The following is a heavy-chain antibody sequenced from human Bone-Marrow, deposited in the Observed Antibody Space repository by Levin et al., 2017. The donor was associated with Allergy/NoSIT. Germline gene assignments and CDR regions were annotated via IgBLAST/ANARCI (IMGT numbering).Heavy chain of an antibody. CDR1: GFSVSNNY. D-gene: IGHD2-15*01. J-gene: IGHJ4*02. V-gene: IGHV3-53*01. CDR2: IFSGGQT. CDR3: ARDRHCGGGSCRGL. Sequence: QPGGSLRLSCAVSGFSVSNNYMRWVRLAPGKGLEWVSLIFSGGQTYYADSVKGRFTISRDSSKNTLYLQMDNLRVEDTAVYYCARDRHCGGGSCRGLWGQGTLVTVSS.